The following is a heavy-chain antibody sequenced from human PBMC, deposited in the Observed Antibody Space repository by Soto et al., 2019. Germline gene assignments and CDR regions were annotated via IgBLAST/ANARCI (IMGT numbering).Heavy chain of an antibody. Sequence: GGSLRLSCAGSGVAFSSYWMNWVRQVPGKGLVWVSSIKTDGSITTYADSVKGRFTNSRDNAKNTLYLQMNSLRVEDTAVYYCARDLLGFRAFDIWGQGTMVTVSS. CDR1: GVAFSSYW. CDR2: IKTDGSIT. J-gene: IGHJ3*02. V-gene: IGHV3-74*01. CDR3: ARDLLGFRAFDI. D-gene: IGHD3-10*01.